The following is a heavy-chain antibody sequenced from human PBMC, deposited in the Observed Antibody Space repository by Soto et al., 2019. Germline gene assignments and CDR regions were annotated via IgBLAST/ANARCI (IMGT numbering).Heavy chain of an antibody. J-gene: IGHJ2*01. CDR2: ISGSGIST. Sequence: PGGSLRLSCAASGFTFRSYAMSWVRQAPGKGLEWVSGISGSGISTQYADSVKGRFTVSRDNSENTLYLQMNSLRAEDTAVYNCAKEPVGPDWYFDLWGRGTLVTVSS. V-gene: IGHV3-23*01. CDR1: GFTFRSYA. CDR3: AKEPVGPDWYFDL.